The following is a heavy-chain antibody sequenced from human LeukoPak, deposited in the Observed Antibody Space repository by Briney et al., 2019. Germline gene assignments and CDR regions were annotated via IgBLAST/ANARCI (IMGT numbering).Heavy chain of an antibody. CDR3: ARNANPTDAFDI. V-gene: IGHV4-39*07. CDR2: IYYSGGT. J-gene: IGHJ3*02. CDR1: GGSISSSGYY. Sequence: SETLSLTCTVSGGSISSSGYYWGWIRQSPGKRLEWIGSIYYSGGTYSNPSLNSRVTISVDKSKNLFSLKLNSVTAADTAVYYCARNANPTDAFDIWGQGTMVTVFS. D-gene: IGHD4-17*01.